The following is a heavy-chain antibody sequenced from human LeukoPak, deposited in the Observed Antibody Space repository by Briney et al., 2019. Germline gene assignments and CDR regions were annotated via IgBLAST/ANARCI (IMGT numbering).Heavy chain of an antibody. V-gene: IGHV1-69*06. CDR2: IIPIFGTA. J-gene: IGHJ6*04. CDR3: ARGGYYDILTGYGMDV. Sequence: SVKVSCKASGGTFSSYAISWVRQAPGQGLEWMGGIIPIFGTANYAQKFQGGVTITADKSTSTAYMELSSLRSEDTAVYYCARGGYYDILTGYGMDVWGKGTTVTVSS. D-gene: IGHD3-9*01. CDR1: GGTFSSYA.